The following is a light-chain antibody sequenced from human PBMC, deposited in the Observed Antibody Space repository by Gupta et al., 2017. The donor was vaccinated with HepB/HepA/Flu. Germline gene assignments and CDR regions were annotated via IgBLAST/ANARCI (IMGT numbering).Light chain of an antibody. J-gene: IGLJ2*01. CDR3: SSFTSSSTLAV. V-gene: IGLV2-14*03. CDR2: AVT. Sequence: QSALTQPASVSGSPGQSITISCTGTSSDVSWYQQHPGKAPQLMIYAVTLRPPRVSHRFSGSKSGDTASLTISELQTEDEAYYYCSSFTSSSTLAVFGGGTKVTVL. CDR1: SSDV.